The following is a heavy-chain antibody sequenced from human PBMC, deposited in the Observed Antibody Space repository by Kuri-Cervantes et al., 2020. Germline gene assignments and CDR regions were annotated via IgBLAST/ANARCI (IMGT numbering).Heavy chain of an antibody. V-gene: IGHV4-59*01. CDR3: AREAGDSRRTDFDY. J-gene: IGHJ4*02. Sequence: SETLSLTCTVSGGSISTYYWTWIRQPPGQGLEWIGYIYYTGSTTYNPSLKSRVTISVDTSNNQFSLNLDSVTAADRAVYYCAREAGDSRRTDFDYLGQGTLVTVSS. D-gene: IGHD5-12*01. CDR2: IYYTGST. CDR1: GGSISTYY.